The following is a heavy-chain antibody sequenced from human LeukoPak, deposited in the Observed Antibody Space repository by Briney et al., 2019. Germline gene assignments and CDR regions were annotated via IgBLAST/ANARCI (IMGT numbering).Heavy chain of an antibody. J-gene: IGHJ4*02. Sequence: GESLKISXKGSGYSFSNYWIGWVRQMPGKGLEWVGIILPGNSDTRYSPSFQGQVTMSADKSISTAYLQWSSLKAADTAMYYCARQYYDILTDPNYFDSWGQGTLVTVSS. CDR3: ARQYYDILTDPNYFDS. CDR2: ILPGNSDT. V-gene: IGHV5-51*01. D-gene: IGHD3-9*01. CDR1: GYSFSNYW.